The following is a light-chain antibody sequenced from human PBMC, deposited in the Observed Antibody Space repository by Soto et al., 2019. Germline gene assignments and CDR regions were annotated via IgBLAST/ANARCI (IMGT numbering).Light chain of an antibody. Sequence: ELVLTQPPGTLSLSPGERATLSSRASQSLSSRNLAWYQQKPGQAPRRLMYGISRRATGSPDRFSGSGSGTDFTLTITRLEPEDFAVYYCQQYVTSSPRTFGQGTRLE. J-gene: IGKJ5*01. CDR2: GIS. CDR3: QQYVTSSPRT. V-gene: IGKV3-20*01. CDR1: QSLSSRN.